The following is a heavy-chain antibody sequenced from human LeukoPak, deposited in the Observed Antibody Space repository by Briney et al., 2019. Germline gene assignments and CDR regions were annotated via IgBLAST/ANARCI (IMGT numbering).Heavy chain of an antibody. CDR3: AKKYSNSWPAFDY. CDR1: GFTFSSND. Sequence: PGGSLRLSCAASGFTFSSNDMSWVRQAPGKGLEWVPGISGTDGSRSYADSVKGRFTISRDNSKNTLFLQMSSLRAEDPAVYYCAKKYSNSWPAFDYWGQGTLVTVSS. D-gene: IGHD4-11*01. CDR2: ISGTDGSR. V-gene: IGHV3-23*01. J-gene: IGHJ4*02.